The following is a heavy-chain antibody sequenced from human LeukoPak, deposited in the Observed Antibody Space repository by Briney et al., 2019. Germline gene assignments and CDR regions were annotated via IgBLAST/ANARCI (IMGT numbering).Heavy chain of an antibody. CDR1: GGPISSSSYY. CDR3: ARLGGPGGVDY. CDR2: IYYSGST. J-gene: IGHJ4*02. Sequence: PSETLSLTCTVSGGPISSSSYYWGWIRQPPGKGLEWIGSIYYSGSTYYNPSLKSRVTISVDTSKNQFSLKLSSVTAADTAVYYCARLGGPGGVDYWGQGTLVTVSS. D-gene: IGHD3-16*01. V-gene: IGHV4-39*01.